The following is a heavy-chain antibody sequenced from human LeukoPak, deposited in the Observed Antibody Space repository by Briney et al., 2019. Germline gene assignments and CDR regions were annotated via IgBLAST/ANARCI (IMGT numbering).Heavy chain of an antibody. V-gene: IGHV3-23*01. CDR3: AKQTQQWLVLDNYFDY. Sequence: GGSLRLSCAASGFTFSSYAMSWVRQAPGKGLEWVSAISGSGGSTYYADSVKGRFTISRDNSKNTLYLHMNSLRAEDTAVYYCAKQTQQWLVLDNYFDYWGQGTLVTVSS. CDR2: ISGSGGST. CDR1: GFTFSSYA. D-gene: IGHD6-19*01. J-gene: IGHJ4*02.